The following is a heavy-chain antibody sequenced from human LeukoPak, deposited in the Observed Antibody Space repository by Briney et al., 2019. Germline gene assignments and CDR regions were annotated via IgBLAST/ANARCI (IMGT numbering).Heavy chain of an antibody. D-gene: IGHD3-3*01. CDR3: ARVSTIFGVKEHFQY. J-gene: IGHJ1*01. Sequence: SETLSLTCTVSGGSISSYYWSWIRQPAGKGLEWIGRIDTSGNTNYKPSLKSRVTMSVDTSKNQYSLKLSSVTAADTAVYYCARVSTIFGVKEHFQYWGQGTLVTVSS. CDR1: GGSISSYY. CDR2: IDTSGNT. V-gene: IGHV4-4*07.